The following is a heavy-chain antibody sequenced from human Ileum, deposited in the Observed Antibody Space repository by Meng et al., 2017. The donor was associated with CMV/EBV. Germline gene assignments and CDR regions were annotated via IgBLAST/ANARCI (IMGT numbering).Heavy chain of an antibody. CDR1: GYNFADNW. J-gene: IGHJ4*02. CDR3: GGPEINSSGYYYFDY. CDR2: IWPDDSDT. Sequence: KVSCKASGYNFADNWIWWVRQMPGKSLEWTGIIWPDDSDTGYSPSFHGHVAIPADKSINTSNLQWSRLKPSDTAMYHCGGPEINSSGYYYFDYWGQGTLVTVSS. V-gene: IGHV5-51*01. D-gene: IGHD3-22*01.